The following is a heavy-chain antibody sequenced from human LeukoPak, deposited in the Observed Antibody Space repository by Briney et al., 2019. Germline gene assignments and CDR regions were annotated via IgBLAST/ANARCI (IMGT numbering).Heavy chain of an antibody. CDR3: ARDRLTTVTGEDWFDP. CDR2: IIPIFGTA. J-gene: IGHJ5*02. V-gene: IGHV1-69*05. D-gene: IGHD4-11*01. Sequence: GASVKVSCKASGGTFSSYAISWVRQAPGQGLEWMGGIIPIFGTANYAQKFQGRVTITTDESTSTAYMELSSLRSEDTAEYYCARDRLTTVTGEDWFDPWGQGTLVTVSS. CDR1: GGTFSSYA.